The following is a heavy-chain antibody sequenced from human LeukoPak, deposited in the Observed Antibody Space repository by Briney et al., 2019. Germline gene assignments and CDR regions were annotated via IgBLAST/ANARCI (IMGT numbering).Heavy chain of an antibody. CDR1: GGPISGYY. Sequence: SETLSLTCSVSGGPISGYYWTWIRQPPGKGLEWIGYRYYSGSTTYNPSLKSRVTISVDTSKSQFSLKLISVTAADTAIYYCARVRGDFETDWGQGTLVTVSS. J-gene: IGHJ1*01. CDR3: ARVRGDFETD. V-gene: IGHV4-59*01. CDR2: RYYSGST. D-gene: IGHD3-16*01.